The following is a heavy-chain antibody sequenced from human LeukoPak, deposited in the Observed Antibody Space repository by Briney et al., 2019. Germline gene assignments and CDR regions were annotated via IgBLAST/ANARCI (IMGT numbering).Heavy chain of an antibody. CDR2: IYSDNT. CDR3: AKDGAGITMIVVVIGYFDY. Sequence: GGSLRVSCTVSGFTVSTNSMSWVRQAPGKGLEWVSFIYSDNTHYSDSVKGRFTISRDNSKNTLYLQMNSLRAEDTAVYYCAKDGAGITMIVVVIGYFDYWGQGTLVTVSS. V-gene: IGHV3-53*01. D-gene: IGHD3-22*01. J-gene: IGHJ4*02. CDR1: GFTVSTNS.